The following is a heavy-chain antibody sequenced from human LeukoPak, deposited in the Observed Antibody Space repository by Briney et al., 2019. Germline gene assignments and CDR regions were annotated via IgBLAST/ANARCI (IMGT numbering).Heavy chain of an antibody. CDR3: ARHYGP. CDR2: INHSGST. D-gene: IGHD3-16*01. J-gene: IGHJ5*02. V-gene: IGHV4-34*01. CDR1: GGSFSGYY. Sequence: SETLSLTCAVYGGSFSGYYWSWIRQPPGRGLEWIGEINHSGSTNYNPSLKSRVTISVDTSKSQFSLKLNSVTAADTAVYYCARHYGPWGQGTLVTVSS.